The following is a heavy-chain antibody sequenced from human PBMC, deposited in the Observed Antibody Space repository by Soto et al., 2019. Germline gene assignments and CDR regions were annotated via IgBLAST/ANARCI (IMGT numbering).Heavy chain of an antibody. D-gene: IGHD6-19*01. CDR3: ERHEGEQWLNY. CDR2: IYYSGST. J-gene: IGHJ4*02. V-gene: IGHV4-39*01. CDR1: GGSISSSSYY. Sequence: PSETLSLTCTVSGGSISSSSYYWGWIRQPPGKGLEWIGSIYYSGSTYYNPSLKSRVTISVHTSKNQFSLKLSSVTAADTAVYYCERHEGEQWLNYWGQGTMVTVSS.